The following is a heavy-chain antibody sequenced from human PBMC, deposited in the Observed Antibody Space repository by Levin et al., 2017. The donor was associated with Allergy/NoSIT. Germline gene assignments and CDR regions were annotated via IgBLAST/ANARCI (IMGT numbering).Heavy chain of an antibody. CDR3: AEGARGYSYGYYYGMDV. D-gene: IGHD5-18*01. CDR2: IIPIFGTA. CDR1: GGTFSSYA. Sequence: KISCKASGGTFSSYAISWVRQAPGQGLEWMGGIIPIFGTANYAQKFQGRVTITADESTSTAYMELSSLRSEDTAVYYCAEGARGYSYGYYYGMDVWGQGTTVTVSS. J-gene: IGHJ6*02. V-gene: IGHV1-69*01.